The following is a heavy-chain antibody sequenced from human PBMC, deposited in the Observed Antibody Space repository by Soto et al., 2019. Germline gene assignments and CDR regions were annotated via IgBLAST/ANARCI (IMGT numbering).Heavy chain of an antibody. Sequence: QVQLVQSGAEVKKPGSSVKVSCKAPGGTFSSYAISWVRQAPGQGLEWMGGIIPIFGTANYAQKFQGRVTITADESTSTAYMELSSLRSEDTAVYYCARVTDCISTSCYAESLRGWFDPWGQGTLVTVSS. J-gene: IGHJ5*02. V-gene: IGHV1-69*12. CDR3: ARVTDCISTSCYAESLRGWFDP. CDR2: IIPIFGTA. CDR1: GGTFSSYA. D-gene: IGHD2-2*01.